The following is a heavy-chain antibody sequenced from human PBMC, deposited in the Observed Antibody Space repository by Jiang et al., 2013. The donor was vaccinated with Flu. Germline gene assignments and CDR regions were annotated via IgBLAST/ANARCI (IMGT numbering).Heavy chain of an antibody. CDR3: AREGVTTVTRNNFVP. D-gene: IGHD4-17*01. Sequence: GPGLVKASQTLSLTCSVSGASIGSSGYYWSWIRHLPGKGLEWLGYISYNGNRYYNPSLKGRLTISVGTSENQFSLKMSLVTVADTAVYYCAREGVTTVTRNNFVPWGPEPSHRLL. CDR2: ISYNGNR. CDR1: GASIGSSGYY. J-gene: IGHJ5*02. V-gene: IGHV4-31*03.